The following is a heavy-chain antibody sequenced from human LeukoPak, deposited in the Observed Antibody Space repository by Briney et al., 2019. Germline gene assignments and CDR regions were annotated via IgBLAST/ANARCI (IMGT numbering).Heavy chain of an antibody. CDR2: IWYDGSNK. CDR3: ARDDVAVTGALDF. CDR1: GFTLISNY. V-gene: IGHV3-33*08. D-gene: IGHD6-19*01. J-gene: IGHJ4*02. Sequence: PGGSLRLSCAASGFTLISNYMSWVRQAPGKGLEWVAVIWYDGSNKYYADSVKGRFTISRDNSKNTLYLQMNSLRAEDTAVYYCARDDVAVTGALDFWGQGTLVTVSS.